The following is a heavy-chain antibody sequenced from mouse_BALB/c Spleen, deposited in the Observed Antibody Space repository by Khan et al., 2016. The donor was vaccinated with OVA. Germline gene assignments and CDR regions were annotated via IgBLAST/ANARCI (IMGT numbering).Heavy chain of an antibody. J-gene: IGHJ3*01. CDR2: INPSSGYT. CDR3: AREGAYYRNDGWCAY. V-gene: IGHV1-4*01. Sequence: VQLQQSGAELARPGASVKMSCKASGYTFTSYTMHWVKQRPGQGLEWIGYINPSSGYTNYNQKFKDKATLTADKYSSTAYMQLSSLTSEDSAVYYCAREGAYYRNDGWCAYWGQGTLVTVSA. D-gene: IGHD2-14*01. CDR1: GYTFTSYT.